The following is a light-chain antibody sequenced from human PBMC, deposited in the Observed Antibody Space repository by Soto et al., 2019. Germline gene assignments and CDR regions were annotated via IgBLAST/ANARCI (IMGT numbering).Light chain of an antibody. CDR3: QAWDSSTAGVV. Sequence: SYELTQSPSVSVSPGQTASITCSGDKLGDKYACWYQQKPGQSPVLVIYQDTKRPSGIPERFSGSNSGNTATLTISGTQAMDEADYYCQAWDSSTAGVVFGGGTKVTVL. J-gene: IGLJ2*01. CDR2: QDT. CDR1: KLGDKY. V-gene: IGLV3-1*01.